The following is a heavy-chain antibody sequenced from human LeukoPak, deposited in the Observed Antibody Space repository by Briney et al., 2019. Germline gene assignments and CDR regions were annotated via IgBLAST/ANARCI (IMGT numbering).Heavy chain of an antibody. D-gene: IGHD3-3*01. CDR2: IIPIFGTA. J-gene: IGHJ5*02. Sequence: ASVKVSCKASGGTFSSYAISWVRQAPGQGLEWMGGIIPIFGTANYAQKFQGRVTITADESTSTAYMEPSSLRSEDTAVYYCATSDFWSGYYVRFDPWGQGTLVTVSS. V-gene: IGHV1-69*13. CDR1: GGTFSSYA. CDR3: ATSDFWSGYYVRFDP.